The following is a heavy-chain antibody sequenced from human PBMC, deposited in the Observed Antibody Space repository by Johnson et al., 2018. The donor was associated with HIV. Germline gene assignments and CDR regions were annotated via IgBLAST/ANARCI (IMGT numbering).Heavy chain of an antibody. D-gene: IGHD4-11*01. Sequence: QVQLVESGGGLLQPGGSLRLSCAASGFTFSSFAMSWVRQAPGKGLEWVAVISYDGSNKYYADSVKGRFTISRDNSKNTLYLQMNSLRAEDTAVYYCARDPGNYGGAFDIWGQGTMVTVSS. J-gene: IGHJ3*02. CDR3: ARDPGNYGGAFDI. CDR2: ISYDGSNK. V-gene: IGHV3-30*04. CDR1: GFTFSSFA.